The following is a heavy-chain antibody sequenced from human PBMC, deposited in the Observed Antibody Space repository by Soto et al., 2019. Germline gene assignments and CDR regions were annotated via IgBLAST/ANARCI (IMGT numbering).Heavy chain of an antibody. CDR1: GYTFTSYG. J-gene: IGHJ6*02. Sequence: QVQLVQSGAEVKKPGASVKVSCKASGYTFTSYGISWVRQAPGQGLEWMGWISAYNGNTNYAQKPQGRVTMTTDTSTSTAYMELRSLRSDDTAVYYCARDLGHCSGGSCYPNYYYGMDVWGQGTTVTVSS. CDR2: ISAYNGNT. V-gene: IGHV1-18*04. D-gene: IGHD2-15*01. CDR3: ARDLGHCSGGSCYPNYYYGMDV.